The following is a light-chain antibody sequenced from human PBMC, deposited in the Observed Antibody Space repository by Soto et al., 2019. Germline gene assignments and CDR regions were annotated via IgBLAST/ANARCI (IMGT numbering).Light chain of an antibody. J-gene: IGKJ2*03. CDR1: QDVSTN. CDR2: GAS. Sequence: ETVMTQSPYTLSVSPGESATLSCRASQDVSTNLAWFHQKPGQTPRLVLYGASKRATGIPARFSGSGSGRHFTLTISSLQSEDFGVYYCQHYNNWHPYSFGQGTKVEIK. V-gene: IGKV3-15*01. CDR3: QHYNNWHPYS.